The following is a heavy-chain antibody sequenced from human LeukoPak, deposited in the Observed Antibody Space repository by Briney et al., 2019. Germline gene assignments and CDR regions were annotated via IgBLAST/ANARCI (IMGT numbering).Heavy chain of an antibody. CDR2: ISISGTTI. CDR1: AFTFSDYY. D-gene: IGHD1-26*01. CDR3: ARDGMSTPRVYYYYYMDV. Sequence: GGSLRLSCAASAFTFSDYYMTWIRQAPGKGLEWVSYISISGTTIYYADSVKGRFTISRDNAKNSLHLQMNSLRAEDTAVYYCARDGMSTPRVYYYYYMDVWGKGTTVTVSS. V-gene: IGHV3-11*04. J-gene: IGHJ6*03.